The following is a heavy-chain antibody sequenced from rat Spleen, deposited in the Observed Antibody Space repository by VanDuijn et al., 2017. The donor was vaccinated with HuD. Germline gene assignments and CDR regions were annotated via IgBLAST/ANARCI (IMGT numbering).Heavy chain of an antibody. CDR1: GFTFSDYG. V-gene: IGHV5-17*01. CDR2: IIYDDTT. Sequence: EVQLVESGGGLVQPGRSLKLSCAASGFTFSDYGMAWVRQAPKKGLEWVATIIYDDTTYYRDSVKGRFTISRDNAKSTLYLQMDGLRSEDTATYYCARLGGYYSGDYVMDAWGQGASVTVSS. J-gene: IGHJ4*01. D-gene: IGHD1-1*01. CDR3: ARLGGYYSGDYVMDA.